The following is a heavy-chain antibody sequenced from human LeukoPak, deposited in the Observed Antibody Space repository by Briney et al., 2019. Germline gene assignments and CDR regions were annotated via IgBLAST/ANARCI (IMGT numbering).Heavy chain of an antibody. CDR2: IYYSGST. Sequence: SETLSLTCTVSGGSISSYYLSWIRQPPGKGLEWIGYIYYSGSTNYNPSLKSRVTISVDTSKNQFSLKLSSVTAADTAVYYCARGGSGYWGQGTLVTVSS. CDR3: ARGGSGY. CDR1: GGSISSYY. D-gene: IGHD1-26*01. V-gene: IGHV4-59*01. J-gene: IGHJ4*02.